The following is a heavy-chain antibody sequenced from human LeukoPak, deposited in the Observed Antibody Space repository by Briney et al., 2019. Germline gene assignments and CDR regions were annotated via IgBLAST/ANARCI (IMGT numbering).Heavy chain of an antibody. CDR1: GFTFSRSA. CDR2: IIYSGGAA. V-gene: IGHV3-23*01. D-gene: IGHD3-22*01. CDR3: AKDGLYYDGSEHVYYFDS. Sequence: HPGGSLRLSCAASGFTFSRSAMTWVRQGPGTGLEFVASIIYSGGAAYYADSVKGRFTMSRDNSKNTLYLQMNSLRAEDTALYYCAKDGLYYDGSEHVYYFDSWGQGTLVTVSS. J-gene: IGHJ4*02.